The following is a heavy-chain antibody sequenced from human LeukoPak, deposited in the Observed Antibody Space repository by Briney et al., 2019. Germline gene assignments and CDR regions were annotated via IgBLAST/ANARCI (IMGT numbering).Heavy chain of an antibody. CDR1: GFTFSSHG. CDR2: ISYDGSNE. Sequence: GGSLRLSCAASGFTFSSHGMSWVRQAPGKGLEWVAIISYDGSNEYYADSVKGRFTISRDNSKNTLYLQMNSLRAEDTAVYYCARGTYYYDSSGYSPYYFDYWGQGTLVTVSS. J-gene: IGHJ4*02. V-gene: IGHV3-30*03. CDR3: ARGTYYYDSSGYSPYYFDY. D-gene: IGHD3-22*01.